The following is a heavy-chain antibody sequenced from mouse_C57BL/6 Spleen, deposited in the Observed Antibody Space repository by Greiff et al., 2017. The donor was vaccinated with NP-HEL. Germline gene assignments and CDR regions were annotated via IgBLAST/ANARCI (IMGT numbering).Heavy chain of an antibody. CDR1: GYTFTSYD. CDR3: AREDYDYDEAYYYAMDY. V-gene: IGHV1-85*01. J-gene: IGHJ4*01. Sequence: QVHVKQSGPELVKPGASVKLSCKASGYTFTSYDINWVKQRPGQGLEWIGWIYPRDGSTKYNEKFKGKATLTVDTSSSTAYMELHSLTSEDSAVYFCAREDYDYDEAYYYAMDYWGQGTSVTVSS. D-gene: IGHD2-4*01. CDR2: IYPRDGST.